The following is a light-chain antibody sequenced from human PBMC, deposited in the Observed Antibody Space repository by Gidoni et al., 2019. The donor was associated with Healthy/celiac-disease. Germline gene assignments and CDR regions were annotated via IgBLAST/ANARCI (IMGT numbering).Light chain of an antibody. CDR1: SSNIGAGYD. Sequence: QSVLTPPPSVSGAPGQRVTISCTGSSSNIGAGYDVHWYQQLPGTAPKLLIYGNSNRPSGVPDRFSGSKSGTSASLAITGLQAEDEADYYCQSYDSSTWVFGGGTKLTVL. CDR3: QSYDSSTWV. V-gene: IGLV1-40*01. CDR2: GNS. J-gene: IGLJ3*02.